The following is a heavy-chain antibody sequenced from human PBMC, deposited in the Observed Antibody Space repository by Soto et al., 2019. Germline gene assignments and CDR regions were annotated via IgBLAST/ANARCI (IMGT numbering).Heavy chain of an antibody. V-gene: IGHV3-7*01. CDR2: INEDGSEY. Sequence: EVHLEESGGGLVQPGGSLRLSCAASGFTFSAYWMNWVRHAPGKGLEWVANINEDGSEYNDVASVTGRVTISRDNAKNSLFLQMNALRVEATAVYYCARTGDGNHDFLDYWGQGILVSVSS. CDR3: ARTGDGNHDFLDY. CDR1: GFTFSAYW. D-gene: IGHD1-1*01. J-gene: IGHJ4*02.